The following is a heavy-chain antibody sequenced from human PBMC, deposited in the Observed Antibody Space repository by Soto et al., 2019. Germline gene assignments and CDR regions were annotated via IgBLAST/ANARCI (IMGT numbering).Heavy chain of an antibody. J-gene: IGHJ4*02. V-gene: IGHV3-23*01. CDR3: AKYLKLDFWSGDFDY. D-gene: IGHD3-3*01. Sequence: GSLRLSCAASGFTFSSYAMNWVRQAPGKGLEWVSAISGSGGSTYYADSVKGRFTISRDNSKNTLYLQMNSLRAEDTAVYYCAKYLKLDFWSGDFDYWGQGTLVTVSS. CDR2: ISGSGGST. CDR1: GFTFSSYA.